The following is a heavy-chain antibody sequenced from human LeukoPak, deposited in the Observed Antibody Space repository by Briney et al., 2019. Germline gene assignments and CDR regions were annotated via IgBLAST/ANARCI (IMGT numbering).Heavy chain of an antibody. D-gene: IGHD3-22*01. CDR1: GFTFSSYW. J-gene: IGHJ4*02. CDR3: ARDVGPSYDSSGYSSY. Sequence: GGSLRLSCAASGFTFSSYWMSWVRQAPGKGLEWVANIKQDGSEKYYVDSVKGRFTISRDNAKNSLYLQMNSLRAEDTAVYYCARDVGPSYDSSGYSSYWGQGTLVTVSS. V-gene: IGHV3-7*01. CDR2: IKQDGSEK.